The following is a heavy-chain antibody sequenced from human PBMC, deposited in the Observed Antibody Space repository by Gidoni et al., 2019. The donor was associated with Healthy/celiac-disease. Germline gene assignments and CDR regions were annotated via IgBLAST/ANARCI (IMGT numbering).Heavy chain of an antibody. D-gene: IGHD6-13*01. CDR3: ASGGYRSSWYAKAYYYYYIDV. CDR2: IIPIFGTA. V-gene: IGHV1-69*01. CDR1: GGTFSSYA. J-gene: IGHJ6*03. Sequence: EVKKTGSSVKVSCKASGGTFSSYAISWVRQAPGQGLEWMGGIIPIFGTANYAQKFQGRVTITADESTSTAYMALSSLRSEDTAVYYCASGGYRSSWYAKAYYYYYIDVWGKVTTVTVSS.